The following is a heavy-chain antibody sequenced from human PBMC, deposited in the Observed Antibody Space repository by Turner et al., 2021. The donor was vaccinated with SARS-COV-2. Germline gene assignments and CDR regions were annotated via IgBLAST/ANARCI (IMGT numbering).Heavy chain of an antibody. CDR1: GFTFSRYS. V-gene: IGHV3-21*01. Sequence: EVQLVESGGGLVKPGWSRRLSCAASGFTFSRYSMNWVRQAPGKGLEWVSSISSSSSYIYYADSVKGRFTISRDNAKNSLYLQMNSLRAEDTAVYYCARGTYYYDSSVYSGTNWFDPWGQGTLVTVSS. CDR2: ISSSSSYI. D-gene: IGHD3-22*01. CDR3: ARGTYYYDSSVYSGTNWFDP. J-gene: IGHJ5*02.